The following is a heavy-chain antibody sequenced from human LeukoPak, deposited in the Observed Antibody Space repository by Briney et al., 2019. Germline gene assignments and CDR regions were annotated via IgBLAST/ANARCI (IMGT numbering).Heavy chain of an antibody. CDR1: GGSFSGYY. J-gene: IGHJ4*02. D-gene: IGHD3-10*01. Sequence: SETLSLTCAVYGGSFSGYYWSWIRQPPGKGLEWIGEINHSGSTNYNPSLKSRVTISVDTSKNQFSLKLSSVTAADTAVYYCAAHSRVRGAPHWGQGTLVTVSS. CDR2: INHSGST. V-gene: IGHV4-34*01. CDR3: AAHSRVRGAPH.